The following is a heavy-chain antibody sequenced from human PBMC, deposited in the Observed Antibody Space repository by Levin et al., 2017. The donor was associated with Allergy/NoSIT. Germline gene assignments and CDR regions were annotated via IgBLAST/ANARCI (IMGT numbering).Heavy chain of an antibody. Sequence: SETLSLTCTVSGGSISNYYWSWIRQSPGKRLEWIGSMYHDGSTNYNPSLKSRVTISVDTSKKQFSLKLSSVTAADTAVYYCAREATDYGGNSVGFDIWGQGTMVTVSP. CDR3: AREATDYGGNSVGFDI. CDR2: MYHDGST. V-gene: IGHV4-59*01. J-gene: IGHJ3*02. CDR1: GGSISNYY. D-gene: IGHD4-23*01.